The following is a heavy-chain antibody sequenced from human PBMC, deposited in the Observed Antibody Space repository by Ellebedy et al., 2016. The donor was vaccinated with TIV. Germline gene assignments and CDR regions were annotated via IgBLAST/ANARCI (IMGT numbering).Heavy chain of an antibody. J-gene: IGHJ4*02. V-gene: IGHV3-53*05. D-gene: IGHD6-19*01. CDR2: IYSGGST. Sequence: GGSLRLSCAASGFTVSSNYMSWVRQAPGKGLEWVSVIYSGGSTYYADSVKGRFTISRDNSKNTLYLQMNSLRAEDTAVYYCAPWLSEAGLYYFDYWGQGTLVTVSS. CDR3: APWLSEAGLYYFDY. CDR1: GFTVSSNY.